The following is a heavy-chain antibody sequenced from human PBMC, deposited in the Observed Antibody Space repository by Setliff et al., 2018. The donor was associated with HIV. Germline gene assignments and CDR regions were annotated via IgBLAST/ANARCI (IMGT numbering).Heavy chain of an antibody. Sequence: SETLSLTCTVSGYSLSSGFYWGWFRQPPGKGLEWVGNIFHSGDTDQNPSLKSRVTLSVETSENQLSLRLNSMTAADTAVYYCARRTIWGDAFDIWGQGTMVTVSS. CDR3: ARRTIWGDAFDI. V-gene: IGHV4-38-2*02. D-gene: IGHD3-16*01. CDR2: IFHSGDT. CDR1: GYSLSSGFY. J-gene: IGHJ3*02.